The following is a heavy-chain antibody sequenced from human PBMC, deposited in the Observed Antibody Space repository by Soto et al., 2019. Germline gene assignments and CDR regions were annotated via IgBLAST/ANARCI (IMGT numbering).Heavy chain of an antibody. CDR3: AREALKVGNYYCDY. D-gene: IGHD4-4*01. Sequence: QVQLVESGGGVVQPGRSLRLSCAASGFTFSSYGMHWVRQAPGKGLEWVAVIWYDGSNKYYADSVKGRFTISRDNSKNTRYLQMNSLRADDTAVYYCAREALKVGNYYCDYWGQGTLVTVSS. CDR1: GFTFSSYG. J-gene: IGHJ4*02. CDR2: IWYDGSNK. V-gene: IGHV3-33*01.